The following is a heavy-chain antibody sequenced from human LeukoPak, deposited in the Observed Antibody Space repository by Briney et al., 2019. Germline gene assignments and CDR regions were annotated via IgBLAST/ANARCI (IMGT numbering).Heavy chain of an antibody. CDR1: GYTFTSFA. CDR2: INAGNGYT. Sequence: ASVKVSCKASGYTFTSFAMHWVRQAPGQRLEWMGWINAGNGYTKYSQKFQGRLTITRDTSASTAYVELSSLRSEGTAVYYCARDGLVVVPVAMEYRNWFDPWGQGTLVTVSS. V-gene: IGHV1-3*01. D-gene: IGHD2-2*01. J-gene: IGHJ5*02. CDR3: ARDGLVVVPVAMEYRNWFDP.